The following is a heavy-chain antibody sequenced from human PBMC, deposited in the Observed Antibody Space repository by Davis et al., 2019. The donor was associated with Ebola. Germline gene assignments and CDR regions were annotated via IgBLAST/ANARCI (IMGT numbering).Heavy chain of an antibody. Sequence: GESLKISCATSGFTFSTYWMSWVRQAPGKGLEWVANIKTDGSEEHYVDSVNGRFTMSRDNAKNSLYLQLDSLRDDDTAVYYCARWGLRGNYDSWSGSDYYFDYWGQGTLVTVSS. D-gene: IGHD3-3*01. CDR3: ARWGLRGNYDSWSGSDYYFDY. V-gene: IGHV3-7*01. J-gene: IGHJ4*02. CDR1: GFTFSTYW. CDR2: IKTDGSEE.